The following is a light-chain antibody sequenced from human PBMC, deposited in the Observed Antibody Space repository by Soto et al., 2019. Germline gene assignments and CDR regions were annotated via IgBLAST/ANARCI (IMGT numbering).Light chain of an antibody. Sequence: QSVLTQPASVSGSPGQSITISCTGTSSDVGSYNLVSWYQQHPGKAPKLMIYEGSKRPSGVSNRFSGSKSGNTASLTISGLRAEDEADYYCCSYAGSSILFGGGTKVTVL. J-gene: IGLJ2*01. CDR2: EGS. CDR3: CSYAGSSIL. CDR1: SSDVGSYNL. V-gene: IGLV2-23*01.